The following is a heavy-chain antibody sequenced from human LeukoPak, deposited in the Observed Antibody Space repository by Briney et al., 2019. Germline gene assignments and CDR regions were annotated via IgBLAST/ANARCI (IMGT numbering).Heavy chain of an antibody. J-gene: IGHJ4*02. CDR1: GFTFSSNW. CDR2: IKEDGSET. Sequence: GGSLRLSCAASGFTFSSNWMSWVRQAPGKGLEWVANIKEDGSETYYVDSVKGRFTISRDNAKNSLFLQMNSLRAEDTAVYYCARDPEGYCSSTSCFIDYWGQGTLVTVSS. D-gene: IGHD2-2*01. CDR3: ARDPEGYCSSTSCFIDY. V-gene: IGHV3-7*01.